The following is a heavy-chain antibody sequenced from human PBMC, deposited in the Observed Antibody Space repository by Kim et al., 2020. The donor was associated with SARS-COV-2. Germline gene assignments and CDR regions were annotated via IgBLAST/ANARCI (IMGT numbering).Heavy chain of an antibody. D-gene: IGHD6-19*01. V-gene: IGHV3-23*01. J-gene: IGHJ4*02. CDR1: GFTLSNYA. CDR3: ARDFGRTTVAPTY. Sequence: GGSLRLSCAVSGFTLSNYAMSWVRQAPGKGLEWVSTIRGSGGDTFYAGSVRGRFSISRDNSENTLYLNMNSLRVEDTAVYYCARDFGRTTVAPTYWGQGTLVTVSS. CDR2: IRGSGGDT.